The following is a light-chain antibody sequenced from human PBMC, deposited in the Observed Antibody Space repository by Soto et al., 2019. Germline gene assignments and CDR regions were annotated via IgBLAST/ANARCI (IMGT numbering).Light chain of an antibody. J-gene: IGKJ5*01. V-gene: IGKV3-20*01. CDR2: GAT. CDR3: QQYGSSPPIT. CDR1: QSVSSSH. Sequence: EIVLTQSPVTLSLSPGARATLSCRASQSVSSSHLAWYQQNPGQAPRLLIYGATSRATGIPDRFSGSGSGTDFTLTISRLEPEDSAVYYCQQYGSSPPITFGQGTRLEIK.